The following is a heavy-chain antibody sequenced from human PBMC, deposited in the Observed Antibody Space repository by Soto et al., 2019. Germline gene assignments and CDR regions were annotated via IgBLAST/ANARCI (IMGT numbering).Heavy chain of an antibody. CDR2: ISAHNGNT. V-gene: IGHV1-18*01. J-gene: IGHJ4*02. D-gene: IGHD1-1*01. CDR3: ARGRYGDY. CDR1: GYIFTTYG. Sequence: QVHLVQSGAEVKKPGASVKVSCKGSGYIFTTYGITWVRQAPGQGLEWMGCISAHNGNTNYAQTLQGRFTVTRDPSTSTAYMELRNLRSDDTAVYSCARGRYGDYWGQGALVTVSS.